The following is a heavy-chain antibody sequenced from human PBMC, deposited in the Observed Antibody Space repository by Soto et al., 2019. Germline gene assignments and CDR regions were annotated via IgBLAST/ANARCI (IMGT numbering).Heavy chain of an antibody. CDR3: AKDGREKWNDATLDY. V-gene: IGHV3-30*18. Sequence: GGSLRLSCAASGFTFSSYGMHWVRQAPGKGLEWVAVISYDGSNKYYADSVKGRFTISRDNSKNTLYLQMNSLRAEDTAVYYCAKDGREKWNDATLDYWGQGTLVTVSS. D-gene: IGHD1-1*01. CDR1: GFTFSSYG. J-gene: IGHJ4*02. CDR2: ISYDGSNK.